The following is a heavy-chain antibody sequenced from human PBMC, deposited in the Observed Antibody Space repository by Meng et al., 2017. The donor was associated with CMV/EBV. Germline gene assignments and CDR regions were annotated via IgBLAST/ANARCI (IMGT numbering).Heavy chain of an antibody. Sequence: SETLSLTCAVYGGSFSGYYWSWIRQPPGKGLEWIGEINHSGSTNYNPSLKSRVTISVDTSKNQFSLKLSSVTAADVAVYYCARGLPSGGIRLFDYYYGMDVWGQGTTVTVSS. CDR2: INHSGST. CDR3: ARGLPSGGIRLFDYYYGMDV. V-gene: IGHV4-34*01. J-gene: IGHJ6*02. D-gene: IGHD3-16*01. CDR1: GGSFSGYY.